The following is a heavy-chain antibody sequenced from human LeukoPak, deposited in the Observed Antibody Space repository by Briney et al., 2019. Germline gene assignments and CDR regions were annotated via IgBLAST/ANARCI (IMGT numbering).Heavy chain of an antibody. J-gene: IGHJ4*02. CDR3: ARAMGDYGSGSIDY. CDR1: GYTFTTYG. V-gene: IGHV1-18*01. CDR2: IITYNGNT. D-gene: IGHD4-17*01. Sequence: ASVKVSCKASGYTFTTYGISWVRQAPGQGLEWMGYIITYNGNTNYAQKLQGRVTMTTDTSTSTAYMELRSLRSDDTAVYYCARAMGDYGSGSIDYWGQGTLVTVSS.